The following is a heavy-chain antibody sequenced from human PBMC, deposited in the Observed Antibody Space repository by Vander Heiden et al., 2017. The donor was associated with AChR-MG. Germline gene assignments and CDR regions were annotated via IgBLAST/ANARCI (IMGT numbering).Heavy chain of an antibody. J-gene: IGHJ6*02. V-gene: IGHV1-46*03. CDR2: TSPNGGIM. Sequence: VQLVQSGAEVQKPGASVKLSCKASGNTLPSYHIPGLRKAPGQGIVWMGVTSPNGGIMRAARSFQGRLTMSDAPSPSTGYVELSSLSSEDTAVYYCARDLAYYGMDVWGQGTTGTVS. CDR1: GNTLPSYH. CDR3: ARDLAYYGMDV.